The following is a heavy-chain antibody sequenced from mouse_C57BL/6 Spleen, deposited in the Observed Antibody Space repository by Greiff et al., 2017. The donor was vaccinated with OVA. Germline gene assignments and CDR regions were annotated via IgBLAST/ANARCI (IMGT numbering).Heavy chain of an antibody. CDR3: ARAITTVVAPMDY. V-gene: IGHV3-6*01. Sequence: EVQLQESGPGLVKPSQSLSLTCSVTGYSITSGYYWNWIRQFPGNKLEWMGYISYDGSNNYNPSLKNRISITRDTSKNQFFLKLNSVTTEDTATYYCARAITTVVAPMDYWGQGTSVTVSS. J-gene: IGHJ4*01. CDR2: ISYDGSN. D-gene: IGHD1-1*01. CDR1: GYSITSGYY.